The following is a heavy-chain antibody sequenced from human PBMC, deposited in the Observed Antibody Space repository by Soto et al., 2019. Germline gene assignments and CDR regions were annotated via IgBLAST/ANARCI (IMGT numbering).Heavy chain of an antibody. J-gene: IGHJ4*02. CDR3: ARVRTGYFDY. Sequence: PXGTLSLTCTLSGGAINDHYWSFIRQPPGKGLEWIGYIYHNGNTNYNPSLESRVTISVDRSRNQFSLRLTSLTAADTAVYYCARVRTGYFDYWGRGALVTVSS. CDR1: GGAINDHY. CDR2: IYHNGNT. D-gene: IGHD3-9*01. V-gene: IGHV4-59*11.